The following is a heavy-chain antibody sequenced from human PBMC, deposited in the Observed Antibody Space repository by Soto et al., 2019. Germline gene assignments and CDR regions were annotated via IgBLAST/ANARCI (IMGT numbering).Heavy chain of an antibody. D-gene: IGHD5-18*01. Sequence: GGSLRLSCAASGFTFSSYAMHWVRQAPGKGLEWVAVISYDGSNKYYADSVKGRFTISRDNSKNTLYLQMNSLRAEDTAVYYCARDPIPYSYLNWGQGTLVTVSS. V-gene: IGHV3-30-3*01. J-gene: IGHJ4*02. CDR3: ARDPIPYSYLN. CDR2: ISYDGSNK. CDR1: GFTFSSYA.